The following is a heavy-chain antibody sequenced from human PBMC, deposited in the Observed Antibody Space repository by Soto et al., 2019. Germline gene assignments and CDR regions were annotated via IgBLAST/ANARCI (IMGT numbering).Heavy chain of an antibody. Sequence: PGGSLRLSCAASGFTFSSYAMSWVRQAPGKGLEWVSAISGSGGSTYYADSVKGRFTISRDNSKNTLYLQMNSLRAEDTAVYYCAKDELVGDRGYYYYGMDVWGQGTTVTVSS. J-gene: IGHJ6*02. D-gene: IGHD4-17*01. V-gene: IGHV3-23*01. CDR2: ISGSGGST. CDR1: GFTFSSYA. CDR3: AKDELVGDRGYYYYGMDV.